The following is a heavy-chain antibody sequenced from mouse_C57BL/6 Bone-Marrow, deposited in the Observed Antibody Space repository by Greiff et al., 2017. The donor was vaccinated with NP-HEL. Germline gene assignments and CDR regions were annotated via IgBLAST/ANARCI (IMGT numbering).Heavy chain of an antibody. CDR2: IYPGNSDT. J-gene: IGHJ1*03. CDR1: GYTFTSYW. V-gene: IGHV1-5*01. D-gene: IGHD1-1*01. CDR3: TLYYYGSTYFEV. Sequence: EVQLQQSGTVLARPGASVKMSCKTSGYTFTSYWMHWVKQRPGQGLEWIGAIYPGNSDTSYNQKFKGKAKLTAVTSASTAYMELSSLTNEDSAVYYCTLYYYGSTYFEVWGTGTTVTVSS.